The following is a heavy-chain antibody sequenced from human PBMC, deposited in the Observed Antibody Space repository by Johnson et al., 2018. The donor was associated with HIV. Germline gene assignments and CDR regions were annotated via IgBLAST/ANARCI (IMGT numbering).Heavy chain of an antibody. CDR3: AKGRTAAGDACDL. V-gene: IGHV3-30*04. CDR2: ISYDGSNK. J-gene: IGHJ3*01. D-gene: IGHD6-13*01. Sequence: QVQLVESGGGLVKPGGSLRLSCAASAFTFSSYAMHWVRQAPGKGLEWVAVISYDGSNKYYADSVKGRFTISRDNTKNTLYLQMDSLRVEDTAVYYCAKGRTAAGDACDLWGQGTMVTVSS. CDR1: AFTFSSYA.